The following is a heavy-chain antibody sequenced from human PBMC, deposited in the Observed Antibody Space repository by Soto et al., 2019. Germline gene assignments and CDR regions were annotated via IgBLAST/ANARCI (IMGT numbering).Heavy chain of an antibody. Sequence: QVQLVESGGGLVRPGGSLRLSCEASGFTFRDYYMTWFRQAPGKGLEWLSYIDSSTKYTNYADSVKGRFTISRDNATNSLYLQMNSLRADGTAVYYCAREYYYTMDVWGQGTMVTGSS. CDR3: AREYYYTMDV. V-gene: IGHV3-11*05. J-gene: IGHJ6*02. CDR1: GFTFRDYY. CDR2: IDSSTKYT.